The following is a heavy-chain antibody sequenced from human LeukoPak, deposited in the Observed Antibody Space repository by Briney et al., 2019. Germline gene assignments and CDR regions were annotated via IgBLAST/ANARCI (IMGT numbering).Heavy chain of an antibody. Sequence: GGSLRLSCAASGFTFSSYGMHWVRQAPGKGLEWVAVIWYDGSNKYYADSVKGRFTISRVNSKNTLYLQMNSLRAEDTAVYYCARGYEELLLGDWGQGTLVTVSS. CDR3: ARGYEELLLGD. J-gene: IGHJ4*02. CDR1: GFTFSSYG. CDR2: IWYDGSNK. D-gene: IGHD2-15*01. V-gene: IGHV3-33*01.